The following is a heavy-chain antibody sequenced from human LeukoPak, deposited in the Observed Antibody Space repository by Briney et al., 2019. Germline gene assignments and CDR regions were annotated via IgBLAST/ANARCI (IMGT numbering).Heavy chain of an antibody. V-gene: IGHV3-49*04. CDR2: IRSKVYGGTT. D-gene: IGHD2-2*01. Sequence: GGSLRLSCTASGFTFGDYAMSWVRQAPGKGLEWVGFIRSKVYGGTTEYAASVKGRFTISRDDSKSIAYLQMNSLKTEDTAVYYCTRGSRYCDSTSCPYYYMGVWGKGTTVTVSS. J-gene: IGHJ6*03. CDR3: TRGSRYCDSTSCPYYYMGV. CDR1: GFTFGDYA.